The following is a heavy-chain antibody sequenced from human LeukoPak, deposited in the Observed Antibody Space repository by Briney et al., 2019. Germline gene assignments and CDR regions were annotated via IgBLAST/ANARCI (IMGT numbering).Heavy chain of an antibody. V-gene: IGHV1-18*01. CDR2: ISANNGNT. J-gene: IGHJ5*02. CDR3: AREGSIQVWSREFDP. Sequence: VASVKVSCKATGYTFTRYGISWVRQAPGQGLEWMGWISANNGNTKYAQKVQGRVTMTTDTSTSTAYMELRSLRSDDTAVYYCAREGSIQVWSREFDPWGQGTQATVSS. D-gene: IGHD5-18*01. CDR1: GYTFTRYG.